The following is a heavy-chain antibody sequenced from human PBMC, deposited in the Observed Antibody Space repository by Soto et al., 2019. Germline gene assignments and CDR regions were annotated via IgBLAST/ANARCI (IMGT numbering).Heavy chain of an antibody. CDR2: ISYDGSNK. V-gene: IGHV3-30*03. CDR3: RGIGAGTFNGPFDY. J-gene: IGHJ4*02. CDR1: GFTFSSYG. D-gene: IGHD6-19*01. Sequence: QVQLVESGGGVVQPGRSLRLSCAASGFTFSSYGMHWVRQAPGKGLEWVAVISYDGSNKYYADSVKGRFTISRDNSKNTLYLQMNSLSAEDTAVYYCRGIGAGTFNGPFDYWGQGTLVTVSS.